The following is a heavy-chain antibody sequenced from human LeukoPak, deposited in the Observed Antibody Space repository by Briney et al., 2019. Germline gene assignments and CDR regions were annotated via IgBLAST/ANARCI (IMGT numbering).Heavy chain of an antibody. CDR1: GFPLSSYA. CDR3: ATLTGYSSESWFDP. V-gene: IGHV3-23*01. J-gene: IGHJ5*02. D-gene: IGHD3-9*01. CDR2: TSSSDAGT. Sequence: GGSLRLSCAAFGFPLSSYAMSWVRQAPGKGLEWVSATSSSDAGTYHADSVRGRFTISRDNSKNTLYLQMNSLRVEDAAVYYCATLTGYSSESWFDPWGQGILVTVSS.